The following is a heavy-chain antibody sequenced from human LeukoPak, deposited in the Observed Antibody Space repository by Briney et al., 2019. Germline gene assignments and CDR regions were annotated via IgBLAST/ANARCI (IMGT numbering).Heavy chain of an antibody. J-gene: IGHJ5*02. Sequence: GGSLRLSCAASGFTFDDYTMHWVRQAPGKGLEWVSLISWDGGKTYYAESVKGRFTISRDNSKNSLYLQMTSLRTEDTALYYCAKDRPRGWHFLYSTGFDPWGQGTLVTVSS. CDR1: GFTFDDYT. CDR3: AKDRPRGWHFLYSTGFDP. V-gene: IGHV3-43*01. D-gene: IGHD6-19*01. CDR2: ISWDGGKT.